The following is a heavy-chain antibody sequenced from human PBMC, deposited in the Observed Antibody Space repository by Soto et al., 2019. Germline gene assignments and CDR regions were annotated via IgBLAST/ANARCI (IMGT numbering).Heavy chain of an antibody. CDR3: TRDSSGYYWFDP. V-gene: IGHV4-38-2*02. CDR2: IYHSGTT. CDR1: GFSISSGYF. D-gene: IGHD3-22*01. Sequence: ETLSLTCAVSGFSISSGYFWGWIRQPPGKGPEWLGSIYHSGTTYYNPSVKGRVTISVDTSKNQFSLKMSSVTAADTAVYYCTRDSSGYYWFDPWGQGTLVTVSS. J-gene: IGHJ5*02.